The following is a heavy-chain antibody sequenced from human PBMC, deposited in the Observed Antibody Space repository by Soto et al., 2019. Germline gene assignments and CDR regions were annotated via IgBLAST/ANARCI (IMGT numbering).Heavy chain of an antibody. CDR1: GFTFDDYT. CDR3: ARSSPCTTTSCYSAAFDL. D-gene: IGHD2-2*01. V-gene: IGHV3-21*01. Sequence: PGGSLRLSCAGSGFTFDDYTTSWVRQAPGKGLEWVSSISSSSIYIYYADSVKGRFTISRDNAKNSLYLQMNSLRAEDTAVYYCARSSPCTTTSCYSAAFDLWGQGTMVTVS. CDR2: ISSSSIYI. J-gene: IGHJ3*01.